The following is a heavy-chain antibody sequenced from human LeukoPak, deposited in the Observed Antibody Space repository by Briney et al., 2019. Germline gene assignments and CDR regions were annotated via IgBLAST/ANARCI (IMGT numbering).Heavy chain of an antibody. J-gene: IGHJ6*03. Sequence: GASVKVSCKASGYTFTNYYMHWVRQAPGQGLEWMGIINPSGGSTSYAQKFQGRVIMTRDMSSSTVYMELSSLRSEDTAVYYCAREGGGYSYGFYYYYMDVWGKGTTVTVSS. CDR2: INPSGGST. CDR1: GYTFTNYY. CDR3: AREGGGYSYGFYYYYMDV. D-gene: IGHD5-18*01. V-gene: IGHV1-46*01.